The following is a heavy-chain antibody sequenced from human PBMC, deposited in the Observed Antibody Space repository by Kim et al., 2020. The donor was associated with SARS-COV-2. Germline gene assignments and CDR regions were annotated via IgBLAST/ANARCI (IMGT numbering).Heavy chain of an antibody. J-gene: IGHJ4*02. V-gene: IGHV3-23*01. D-gene: IGHD3-10*01. CDR1: GFTFSSYA. CDR3: AKAPYYYGSGSYFDY. Sequence: GGSLRLSCAASGFTFSSYAMSWVRQAPGKGLEWVSAISGSGGSTYYADSVKGRFTISRDNSKNTLYLQMNSLRAEDTAVYYCAKAPYYYGSGSYFDYWGQGTLVTVSS. CDR2: ISGSGGST.